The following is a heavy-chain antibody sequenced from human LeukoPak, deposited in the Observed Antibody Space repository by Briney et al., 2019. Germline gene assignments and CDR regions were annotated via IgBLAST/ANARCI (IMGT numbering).Heavy chain of an antibody. J-gene: IGHJ3*02. CDR1: GGSISSYY. CDR2: TYYSGST. Sequence: KASETLSLTCTVSGGSISSYYWSWIRQPPGKGLEWIGYTYYSGSTNYNPSLKSRVTISVDTSKNQFSLKLSSVTAADTAVYYCARSFRSIAARSAFDIWGQGTMVTVSS. V-gene: IGHV4-59*01. D-gene: IGHD6-6*01. CDR3: ARSFRSIAARSAFDI.